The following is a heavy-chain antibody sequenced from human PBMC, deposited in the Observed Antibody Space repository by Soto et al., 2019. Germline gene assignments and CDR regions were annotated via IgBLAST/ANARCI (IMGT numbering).Heavy chain of an antibody. Sequence: EMQLVESGGGLVQPGGSLRLSCAASGFAFSNSWMHWVRQVPGKGLVWVSHINADGSTTSNADSVKGRFTIFRDNAQSTLYVQMNSLRAEDTGVYYCASDRGYAFDMWGQGTMVTVSS. V-gene: IGHV3-74*01. J-gene: IGHJ3*02. CDR2: INADGSTT. CDR3: ASDRGYAFDM. CDR1: GFAFSNSW.